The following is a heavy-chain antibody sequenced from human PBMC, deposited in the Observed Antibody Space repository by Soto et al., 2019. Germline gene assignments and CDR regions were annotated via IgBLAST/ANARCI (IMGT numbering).Heavy chain of an antibody. CDR2: INPNSGGT. J-gene: IGHJ6*02. CDR1: GYSFTGYY. D-gene: IGHD6-13*01. Sequence: QLVQSGTEVKKPGASVKVSCKASGYSFTGYYIHWVRQAPRQGIEWLGWINPNSGGTNYAQKFQGWVTMTRDTSISTAYIELSRLRSDDTAVYYCARSAAGPGYGMDVWGQGTTVTVSS. CDR3: ARSAAGPGYGMDV. V-gene: IGHV1-2*04.